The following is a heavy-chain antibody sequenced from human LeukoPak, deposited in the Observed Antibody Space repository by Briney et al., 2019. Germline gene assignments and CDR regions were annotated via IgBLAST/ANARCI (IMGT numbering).Heavy chain of an antibody. CDR2: ISGSSSYV. D-gene: IGHD3-22*01. J-gene: IGHJ4*02. CDR3: AKAYYDPSGYSYYFDY. Sequence: GGSLRLSCAASGFPFSAYSMNWVRQAPGKGLEWVSSISGSSSYVYYADSEKGRFTISRDNAKNSLYLHMNSLRAEDTAVYYCAKAYYDPSGYSYYFDYWGQGTLVTVSS. CDR1: GFPFSAYS. V-gene: IGHV3-21*01.